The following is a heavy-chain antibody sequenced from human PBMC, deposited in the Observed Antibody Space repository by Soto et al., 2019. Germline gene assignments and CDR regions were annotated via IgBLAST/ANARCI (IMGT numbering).Heavy chain of an antibody. D-gene: IGHD3-22*01. CDR1: GVTFSTYT. CDR2: IIPIFGTA. V-gene: IGHV1-69*13. CDR3: ARSQDSSGYWNSCFDP. Sequence: SVKVSCKSSGVTFSTYTLAWVRQAPGQGLEWVGGIIPIFGTANYPQKFKGRVTITADESTSTAYMELSSLRSEDTAVYYCARSQDSSGYWNSCFDPWGQGTLVTVSS. J-gene: IGHJ5*02.